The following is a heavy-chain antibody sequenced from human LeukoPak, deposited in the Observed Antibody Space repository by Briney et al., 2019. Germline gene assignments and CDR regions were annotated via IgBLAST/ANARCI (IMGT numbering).Heavy chain of an antibody. Sequence: PGGSLRLSCAASGFTFSRYGMHWVRQAPGKGLEWVAVIWYDGSNKYYSDSVKGRFTISRDNSKNTLYLQMNSLRAEDTAVYYCARDHQNYDSSGYPQTWGQGTLVTVSS. J-gene: IGHJ5*02. D-gene: IGHD3-22*01. CDR1: GFTFSRYG. V-gene: IGHV3-33*01. CDR2: IWYDGSNK. CDR3: ARDHQNYDSSGYPQT.